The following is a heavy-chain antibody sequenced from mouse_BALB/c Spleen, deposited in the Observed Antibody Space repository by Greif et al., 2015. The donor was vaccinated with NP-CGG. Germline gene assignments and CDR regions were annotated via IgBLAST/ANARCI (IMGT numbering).Heavy chain of an antibody. CDR1: GFTFSDYG. D-gene: IGHD1-1*01. V-gene: IGHV5-15*02. CDR3: ARDYYGSSYWYFDV. CDR2: ISNLAYSI. Sequence: EVQLVEYGGGLVQPGGSRKLSCAASGFTFSDYGMAWVRQAPGKGPEWVAFISNLAYSIYYADTVTGRFTISRENAKNTLYLEMSSLRSEDTAMYYCARDYYGSSYWYFDVWGAGTTVTVSS. J-gene: IGHJ1*01.